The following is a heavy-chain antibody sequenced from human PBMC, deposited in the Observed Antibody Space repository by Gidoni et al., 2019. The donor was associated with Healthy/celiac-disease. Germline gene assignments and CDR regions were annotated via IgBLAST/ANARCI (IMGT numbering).Heavy chain of an antibody. V-gene: IGHV4-31*03. CDR2: IYYSGST. D-gene: IGHD3-9*01. J-gene: IGHJ2*01. CDR3: ARQNYYDILTGHQVRVVGYFDL. CDR1: GGSISSGGYY. Sequence: QVQLQESGPGLVKPSQTLSLTCTVSGGSISSGGYYWSWIRQHPRKGLEWIGYIYYSGSTYYNPSLKSRVTISVDTSKNQFSLKLSSVTAADTAVYYCARQNYYDILTGHQVRVVGYFDLWGRGTLVTVSS.